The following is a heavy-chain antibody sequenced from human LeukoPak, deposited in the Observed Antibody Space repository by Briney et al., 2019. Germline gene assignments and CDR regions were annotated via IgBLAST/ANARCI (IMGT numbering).Heavy chain of an antibody. D-gene: IGHD3-10*01. Sequence: ASVKVSCKASGYTFTSYGISWVRQAPGQGLEWMGWISAYNGNTNYAQKLQGRVTMTTDTSTSTAYMELRSLRSDDTAVYDCARGSRSYSLKGPFDYWGQGTLVTVSS. CDR3: ARGSRSYSLKGPFDY. V-gene: IGHV1-18*01. CDR1: GYTFTSYG. J-gene: IGHJ4*02. CDR2: ISAYNGNT.